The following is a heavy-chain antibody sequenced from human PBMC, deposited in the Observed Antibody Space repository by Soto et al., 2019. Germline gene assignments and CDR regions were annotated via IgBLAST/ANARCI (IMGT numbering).Heavy chain of an antibody. D-gene: IGHD2-15*01. CDR1: GFTFSSYA. V-gene: IGHV3-23*01. CDR3: AKAGRGVPPAELDY. CDR2: ISGSGGST. J-gene: IGHJ4*02. Sequence: EVQLLESGGGLVQPGGSMRLSRAASGFTFSSYAMSWVRQAPGKGLEWVSAISGSGGSTYYADSVKGRFTISRDNSKNTLYLQMNSLRAEDTAVYYCAKAGRGVPPAELDYWGQGTLVTVSS.